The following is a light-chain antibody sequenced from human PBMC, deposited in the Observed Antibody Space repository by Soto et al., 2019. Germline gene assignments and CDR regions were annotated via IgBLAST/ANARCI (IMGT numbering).Light chain of an antibody. CDR1: SSDIGAYNY. V-gene: IGLV2-8*01. CDR3: SSYAGTNNLLYV. J-gene: IGLJ1*01. CDR2: EVS. Sequence: LTQPPSASGSPGQSVTISCSGTSSDIGAYNYVSWYQQHPGKAPRLLIYEVSQRPSGVPDRFSGSKSANTASLTVSGLQPEDEADYYCSSYAGTNNLLYVFGTGTKVTVL.